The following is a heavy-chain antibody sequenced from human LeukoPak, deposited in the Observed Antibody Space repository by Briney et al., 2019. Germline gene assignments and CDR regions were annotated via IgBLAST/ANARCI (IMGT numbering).Heavy chain of an antibody. CDR3: ARGGAVAGFYGMDV. CDR1: GGSISSYY. D-gene: IGHD6-19*01. V-gene: IGHV4-59*01. Sequence: PSETLSLTCTVSGGSISSYYWSWIRQPPGKGLEWIGYIYYTGSTNYNPSLKSRVTISVDTSRKQFSLKMSPVTAADTAVYYCARGGAVAGFYGMDVWGQGTTVTVSS. CDR2: IYYTGST. J-gene: IGHJ6*02.